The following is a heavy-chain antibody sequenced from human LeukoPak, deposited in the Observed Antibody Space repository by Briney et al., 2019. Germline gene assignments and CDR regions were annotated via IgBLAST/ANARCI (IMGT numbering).Heavy chain of an antibody. CDR2: IYHSGDK. V-gene: IGHV4-59*11. CDR3: TRGLPFSGYDYQKLPDS. Sequence: SETLSLTCAVSGGFISSHYWSWIRQPPGKGLERIGDIYHSGDKNFNPSLKSRVTISMDTSKNQFSLKLSSVTAADTAVYYCTRGLPFSGYDYQKLPDSCGQGSMVTVSS. CDR1: GGFISSHY. D-gene: IGHD5-12*01. J-gene: IGHJ4*02.